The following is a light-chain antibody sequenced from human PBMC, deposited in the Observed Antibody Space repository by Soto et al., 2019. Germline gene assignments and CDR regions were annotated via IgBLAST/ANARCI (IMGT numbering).Light chain of an antibody. Sequence: EIVLTQSPGTLSLSPGERGALSCRASQSISTTDLTWYQQKPGQAPRVLIYGTYTRATGIPDRFSGSGSGTDFTLTISRLEPEDCAVYYCQHYGTSPKWTFGPGTKVEL. J-gene: IGKJ1*01. CDR3: QHYGTSPKWT. CDR2: GTY. CDR1: QSISTTD. V-gene: IGKV3-20*01.